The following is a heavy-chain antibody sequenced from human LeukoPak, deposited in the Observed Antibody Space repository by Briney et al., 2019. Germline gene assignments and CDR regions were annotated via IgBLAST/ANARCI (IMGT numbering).Heavy chain of an antibody. Sequence: PGRSLRLSCAASGFTFSSYAMHWVRQAPGKGLEWVAVISSDGSNKYYADSVKGRFTISRDNSKNTLYLQMNSLRDEDTAMYYCARNHYDSSGYYFPLGYWGQGTLVTASS. CDR2: ISSDGSNK. D-gene: IGHD3-22*01. CDR1: GFTFSSYA. CDR3: ARNHYDSSGYYFPLGY. V-gene: IGHV3-30*04. J-gene: IGHJ4*02.